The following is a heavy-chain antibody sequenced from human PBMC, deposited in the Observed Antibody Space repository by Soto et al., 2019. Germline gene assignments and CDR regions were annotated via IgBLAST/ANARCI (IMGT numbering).Heavy chain of an antibody. J-gene: IGHJ5*02. CDR1: GFTFSNAW. Sequence: EVQLVESGGGLVKPGGSLRLSCAASGFTFSNAWMSWVRQAPGKGLEWVDRIKSKTNGGTTDYAAPVKGRFTISRDDSKNTLYLQLNSLRTEDTAVYYCTTDDPINRSWGQGTLVTVSS. CDR2: IKSKTNGGTT. CDR3: TTDDPINRS. V-gene: IGHV3-15*01.